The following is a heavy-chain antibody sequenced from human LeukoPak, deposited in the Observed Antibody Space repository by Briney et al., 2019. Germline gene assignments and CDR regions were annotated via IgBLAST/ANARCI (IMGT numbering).Heavy chain of an antibody. CDR3: ARPRYGSGSLDS. CDR2: INHSGST. CDR1: GESFSGHY. V-gene: IGHV4-34*01. Sequence: PSETLSFTCAVYGESFSGHYWTWIRQPPGRGLEWIGEINHSGSTTPNPSLNNRVTISVDTSKNQFSLKLTSVTAADTAVYYCARPRYGSGSLDSWGQGTLVTVSS. J-gene: IGHJ4*02. D-gene: IGHD3-10*01.